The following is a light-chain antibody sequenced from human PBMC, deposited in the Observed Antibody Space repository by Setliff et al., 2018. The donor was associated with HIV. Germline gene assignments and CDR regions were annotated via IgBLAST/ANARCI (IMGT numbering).Light chain of an antibody. CDR2: EDK. J-gene: IGLJ2*01. Sequence: NFMLTQPHSVSESPGKTATISCTRSSGSIASNYVQWYQQRPGSSPTTVIYEDKQRPSGVPDRFSGSLDSSSNSASLTISGLKTEDEADYYCQSYGSDIVIFGGGTKVTVL. V-gene: IGLV6-57*01. CDR3: QSYGSDIVI. CDR1: SGSIASNY.